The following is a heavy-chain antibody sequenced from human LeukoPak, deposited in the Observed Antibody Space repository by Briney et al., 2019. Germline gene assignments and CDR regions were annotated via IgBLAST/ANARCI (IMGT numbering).Heavy chain of an antibody. CDR3: ARGSIVGARGVGDY. J-gene: IGHJ4*02. Sequence: ASVKVSCRASGYTFTSYAMNRVRQAPGQGLEWMGWINTNTGNPTYAQGFTGRFVFSLDTSVSTAYLQISSLKAEDTAVYYCARGSIVGARGVGDYWGQGTLVTVSS. D-gene: IGHD1-26*01. CDR2: INTNTGNP. CDR1: GYTFTSYA. V-gene: IGHV7-4-1*02.